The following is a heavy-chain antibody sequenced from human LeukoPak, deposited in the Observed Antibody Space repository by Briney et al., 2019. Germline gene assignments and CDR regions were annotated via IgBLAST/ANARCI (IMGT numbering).Heavy chain of an antibody. V-gene: IGHV1-3*01. CDR3: ARMGGYSYGPRVEYLQH. J-gene: IGHJ1*01. CDR2: INAGNGNT. CDR1: GYTLTSYA. D-gene: IGHD5-18*01. Sequence: GASVKVSCKASGYTLTSYAMHWVRQAPGQRLEWMGWINAGNGNTKYSQKFQGRVTITRDTSASTAYMELSSLRSEDTAVYYCARMGGYSYGPRVEYLQHWGQGTLVTVSS.